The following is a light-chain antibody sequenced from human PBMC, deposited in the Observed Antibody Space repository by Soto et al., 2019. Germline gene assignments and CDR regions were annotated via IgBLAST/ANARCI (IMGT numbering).Light chain of an antibody. V-gene: IGKV3-20*01. CDR2: DAS. CDR1: QSVRSS. J-gene: IGKJ1*01. Sequence: EIVMTQSPGTLSVSPGERATLFCRASQSVRSSLAWYQQKPGQAPRLFIYDASTRATGIPARFSGSGSGTDFTLTIDGLEPEDFAVYYCQQYVRSPWTFGQGTKVDIK. CDR3: QQYVRSPWT.